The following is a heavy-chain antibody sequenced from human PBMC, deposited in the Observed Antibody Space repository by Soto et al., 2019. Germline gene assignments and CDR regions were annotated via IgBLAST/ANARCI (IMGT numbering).Heavy chain of an antibody. Sequence: QVQLVQSGAEVKKPGASVKVSCKASGYTFTSYYMHWVRQAPGQGLEWMGIINPSGGSTSYAEKFQGRVDMTRDTSTSTVYREMSSLRSEDTAVYYCARGTSKGGMDVWGQGTTVTVSS. J-gene: IGHJ6*02. CDR3: ARGTSKGGMDV. CDR1: GYTFTSYY. V-gene: IGHV1-46*03. CDR2: INPSGGST. D-gene: IGHD1-1*01.